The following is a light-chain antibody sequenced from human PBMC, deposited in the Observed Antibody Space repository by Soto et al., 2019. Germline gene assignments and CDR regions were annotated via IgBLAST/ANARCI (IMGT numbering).Light chain of an antibody. CDR2: GVS. CDR3: SSYSSGSTLVV. J-gene: IGLJ2*01. Sequence: QSALTQPASVSGSPGQSITISCTGTSSDIGGYNYVSWYQQHPDKAPQLMIYGVSNRPSGISNHFSASKSGNTASLTISGLQAEDEADYYCSSYSSGSTLVVFGGGTKVTVL. CDR1: SSDIGGYNY. V-gene: IGLV2-14*01.